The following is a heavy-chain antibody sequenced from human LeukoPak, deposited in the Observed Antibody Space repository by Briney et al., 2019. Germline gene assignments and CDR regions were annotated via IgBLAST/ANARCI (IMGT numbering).Heavy chain of an antibody. Sequence: SETLSLTCTVSGGSISSYYWSWIRQPPGKGLEWIGYIYYSGSTNYNPSLKSRVTISVDTSKNQFSLKLSSVTAVDTAVYYCASATYYYDSSAFDIWGQGTMVTVSS. CDR1: GGSISSYY. CDR2: IYYSGST. J-gene: IGHJ3*02. D-gene: IGHD3-22*01. CDR3: ASATYYYDSSAFDI. V-gene: IGHV4-59*08.